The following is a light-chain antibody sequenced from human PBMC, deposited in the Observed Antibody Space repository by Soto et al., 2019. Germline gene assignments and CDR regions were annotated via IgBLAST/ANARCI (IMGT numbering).Light chain of an antibody. J-gene: IGKJ3*01. Sequence: DIQMTQSPSSLSASVGDRVTITCRASQGISNYIAWYQQKPGKAPKLLIYAASTLQSGVPSRFSGSGSGTDFTLTISSLQPEDVETYSCQKYSSVPLFGPGTKVDIK. CDR1: QGISNY. CDR3: QKYSSVPL. V-gene: IGKV1-27*01. CDR2: AAS.